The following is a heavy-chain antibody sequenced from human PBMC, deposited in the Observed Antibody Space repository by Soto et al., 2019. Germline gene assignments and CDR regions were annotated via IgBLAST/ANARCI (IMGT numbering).Heavy chain of an antibody. J-gene: IGHJ5*02. D-gene: IGHD2-15*01. CDR1: GFTFGDSY. V-gene: IGHV3-11*06. CDR2: ISPGSRYP. CDR3: VRGGGGGLFDP. Sequence: PGGTLRLSCAGSGFTFGDSYMSWIRQAPGKGLEWLSYISPGSRYPAYADSVKGRFTISRDNAKRSLYLQMMSLTAEDTAIYYCVRGGGGGLFDPWGQGTMVTVSS.